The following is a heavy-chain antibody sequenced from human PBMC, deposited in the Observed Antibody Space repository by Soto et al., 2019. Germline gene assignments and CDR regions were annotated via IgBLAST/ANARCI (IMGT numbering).Heavy chain of an antibody. J-gene: IGHJ4*02. CDR3: ASRRSIAAAGVSFDY. D-gene: IGHD6-13*01. CDR2: IYYSGST. V-gene: IGHV4-39*01. Sequence: SETLSLTCTVSGGSISSSSYYWGWIRQPPGKGLEWIGSIYYSGSTYYNPSLKSRVTISVDTSKNQFSLKLSSVTAADTAVYYCASRRSIAAAGVSFDYWGQGTLVNVSS. CDR1: GGSISSSSYY.